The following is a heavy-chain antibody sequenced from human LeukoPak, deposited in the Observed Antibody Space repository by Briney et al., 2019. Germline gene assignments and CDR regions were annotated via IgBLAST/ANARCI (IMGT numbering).Heavy chain of an antibody. D-gene: IGHD6-19*01. CDR1: GFTFSNAW. Sequence: GGSLRLSCVASGFTFSNAWMSWVRQAPGKGLEWVAVIYTGGDTYYADSVRGRFTISRDNSKNTVNLQMNSLRAEDTALYYCAGGQMFTSGGFDDWGQGTLVTVSS. J-gene: IGHJ4*02. CDR3: AGGQMFTSGGFDD. CDR2: IYTGGDT. V-gene: IGHV3-53*01.